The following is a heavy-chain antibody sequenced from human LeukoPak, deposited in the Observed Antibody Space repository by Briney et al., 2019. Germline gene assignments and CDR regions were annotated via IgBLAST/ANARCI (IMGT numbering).Heavy chain of an antibody. CDR1: GFTVSSNY. Sequence: GGSLRLSCAASGFTVSSNYMSWVRQAPGKGLEWVSVIYSGGSTYYADSVKGRFTISRDNSKNTLYLQMNSLRAEDTAVYYCARVEAAAGHLDYWGQGTLVTVSS. V-gene: IGHV3-53*01. D-gene: IGHD6-13*01. CDR2: IYSGGST. CDR3: ARVEAAAGHLDY. J-gene: IGHJ4*02.